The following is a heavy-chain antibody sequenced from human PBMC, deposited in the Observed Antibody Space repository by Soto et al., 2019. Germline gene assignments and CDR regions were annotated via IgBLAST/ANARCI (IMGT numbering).Heavy chain of an antibody. CDR2: INHSGST. D-gene: IGHD3-10*01. J-gene: IGHJ4*02. Sequence: SETLSLTCAVYGGSFSGYYWSWIRQPPGKGLEWIGEINHSGSTNYNPSLKSRVTISVDTSKNQFSLKLSSVTAADTAVYYCARLLLWFGEFYFDDWGQGTRVTVSS. V-gene: IGHV4-34*01. CDR1: GGSFSGYY. CDR3: ARLLLWFGEFYFDD.